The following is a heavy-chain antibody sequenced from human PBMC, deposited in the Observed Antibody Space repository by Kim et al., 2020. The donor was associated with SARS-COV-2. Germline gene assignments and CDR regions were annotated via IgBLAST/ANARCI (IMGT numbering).Heavy chain of an antibody. CDR3: AKDMNYFGSGSYYYFDQ. D-gene: IGHD3-10*01. Sequence: GGSLRLSCAASGVTFGMHWVRQAPGKGLEWVAVIWYDGSHKYYSDSVKGRFTISRDNSKNTLYLQMNSLRAEDTAVYYCAKDMNYFGSGSYYYFDQWGQGTLVTVSS. CDR2: IWYDGSHK. CDR1: GVTFG. J-gene: IGHJ4*02. V-gene: IGHV3-33*06.